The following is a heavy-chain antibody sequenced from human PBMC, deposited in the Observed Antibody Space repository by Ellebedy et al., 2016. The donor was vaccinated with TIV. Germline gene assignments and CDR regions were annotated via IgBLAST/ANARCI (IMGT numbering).Heavy chain of an antibody. D-gene: IGHD2-15*01. J-gene: IGHJ3*02. CDR3: AKSEGRARRSDAFDI. V-gene: IGHV1-8*01. CDR2: MNPNSGNT. CDR1: GYTFTSYD. Sequence: ASVKVSCXASGYTFTSYDINWVRQATGQGLEWMGWMNPNSGNTGYAQKFQGRVTMTRNTSISTAYMELSSLRAEDTAVYYCAKSEGRARRSDAFDIWGQGTMVTVSS.